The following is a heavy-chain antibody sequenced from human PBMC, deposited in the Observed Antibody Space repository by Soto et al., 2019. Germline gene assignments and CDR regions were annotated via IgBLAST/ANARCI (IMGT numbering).Heavy chain of an antibody. CDR1: GGTFSSYT. CDR3: ARDPILRYFDWLLLDI. Sequence: SVKVSCKASGGTFSSYTISWVRQAPGQGLEWMGRIIPILGIANYAQKFQGRVTITADKSTSTAYMELSSLRSEDTAVYYCARDPILRYFDWLLLDIWGQGTXVTVSS. D-gene: IGHD3-9*01. J-gene: IGHJ3*02. V-gene: IGHV1-69*04. CDR2: IIPILGIA.